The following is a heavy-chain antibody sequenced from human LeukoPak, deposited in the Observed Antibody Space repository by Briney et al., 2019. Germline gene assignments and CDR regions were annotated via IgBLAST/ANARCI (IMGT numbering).Heavy chain of an antibody. CDR2: ISSSSSYI. D-gene: IGHD5-12*01. V-gene: IGHV3-21*04. J-gene: IGHJ4*02. Sequence: GGSLRLSCAASGFTFSSYSMNWVRQAPGKGLEWVSSISSSSSYIYYADSVKGRFTISRDNAKNSLYLQMNSLRAEDTAVYYCAKNPDIVATYNYFDYWGQGTLVTVSS. CDR1: GFTFSSYS. CDR3: AKNPDIVATYNYFDY.